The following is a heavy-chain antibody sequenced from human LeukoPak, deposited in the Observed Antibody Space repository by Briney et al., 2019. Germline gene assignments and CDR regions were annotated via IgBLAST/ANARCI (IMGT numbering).Heavy chain of an antibody. D-gene: IGHD2-21*02. CDR1: GFTFSSYG. CDR2: ISYDGSNK. Sequence: GSLRLSCAASGFTFSSYGIHWVRQAPGKGLEWVAVISYDGSNKYYADSVKGRFTISRDNSKNSLYLQMNSLRSEDTALYYCAKDKGFGGDRGADYWGQGTLVTVSS. V-gene: IGHV3-30*18. J-gene: IGHJ4*02. CDR3: AKDKGFGGDRGADY.